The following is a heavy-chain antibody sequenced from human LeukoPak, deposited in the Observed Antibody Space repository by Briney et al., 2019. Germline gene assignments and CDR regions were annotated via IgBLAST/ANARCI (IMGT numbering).Heavy chain of an antibody. CDR3: ARIPVTSRSLYYFDY. J-gene: IGHJ4*02. CDR1: GGSISSSSYY. Sequence: PSETLSLTCTVSGGSISSSSYYWGWIRQPPGKGLEWIGSIYYSGSTYYNPSLKSRVTISVDTSKNQFSLKLSSVTAADTAVYYCARIPVTSRSLYYFDYWGQGTLVTVSS. CDR2: IYYSGST. V-gene: IGHV4-39*01. D-gene: IGHD2-2*01.